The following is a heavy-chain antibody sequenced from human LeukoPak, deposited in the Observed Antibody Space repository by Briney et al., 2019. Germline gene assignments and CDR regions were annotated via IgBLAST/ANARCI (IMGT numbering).Heavy chain of an antibody. V-gene: IGHV4-4*07. CDR3: ATTAGYYYGSGSYYAWFDP. J-gene: IGHJ5*02. D-gene: IGHD3-10*01. Sequence: SETLSLTCTVSGDSISSYYWSWIRQPSGRGLEWIGRFYTSGSTNYNPSLKSRVSMSLDTSKNQFSLKLSSVTAADTAVYYCATTAGYYYGSGSYYAWFDPWGQGTLVTVSS. CDR1: GDSISSYY. CDR2: FYTSGST.